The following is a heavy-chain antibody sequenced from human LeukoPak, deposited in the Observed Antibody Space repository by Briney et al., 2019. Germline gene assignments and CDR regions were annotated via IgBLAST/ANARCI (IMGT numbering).Heavy chain of an antibody. V-gene: IGHV4-34*01. D-gene: IGHD4-17*01. J-gene: IGHJ6*02. CDR2: INHSGST. CDR1: GGSFSGYY. CDR3: ARRLTVTTGGYYGMDV. Sequence: PSETLSLTCAVYGGSFSGYYWSWIRQPPGKGLEWIGEINHSGSTNYNPSLKSRVTISVDTSKNQFSLKLSSVTAADTAVYYCARRLTVTTGGYYGMDVWGQGTTVTVSS.